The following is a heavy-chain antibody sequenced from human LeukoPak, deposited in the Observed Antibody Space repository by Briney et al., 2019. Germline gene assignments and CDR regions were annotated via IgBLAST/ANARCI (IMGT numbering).Heavy chain of an antibody. J-gene: IGHJ4*02. Sequence: GGSLRLSCVASGFNFSYSAMSWVRQAPGKGLECVSVIYSGGSTYYADSVKGRFTVSRDNSKNTLYLQMNSLRAEDTAMYYCARGLGYCTSTTCLLPFDYWGQGTLVTVSS. CDR1: GFNFSYSA. D-gene: IGHD2-2*01. CDR3: ARGLGYCTSTTCLLPFDY. CDR2: IYSGGST. V-gene: IGHV3-53*01.